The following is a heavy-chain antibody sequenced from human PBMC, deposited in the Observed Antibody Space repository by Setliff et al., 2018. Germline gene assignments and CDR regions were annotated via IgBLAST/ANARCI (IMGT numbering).Heavy chain of an antibody. Sequence: PGGSLRLSCAASGFTFSNYWMSWVRQAPGKGLEWVANIKQDGSDKYYVDSVKGRFTISRDNAKNSLYLQMNSLRAEDTAVYYCARLRKDYGDYYYFDYWGQGTLVTVSS. CDR1: GFTFSNYW. V-gene: IGHV3-7*01. J-gene: IGHJ4*02. CDR3: ARLRKDYGDYYYFDY. D-gene: IGHD4-17*01. CDR2: IKQDGSDK.